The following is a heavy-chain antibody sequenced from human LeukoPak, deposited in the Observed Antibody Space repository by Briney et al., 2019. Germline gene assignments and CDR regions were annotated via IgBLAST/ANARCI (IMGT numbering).Heavy chain of an antibody. Sequence: ASVKVSCKASGYTFTGYYIHWVRQAPGQGLEWMGWINPNSGVTHYPQKFQGRVTMTRDTSIRTAYMEVSSLRSDDTAVYYCARAIPLWRDYYYMDVWGKGTTVTVSS. V-gene: IGHV1-2*02. CDR2: INPNSGVT. CDR3: ARAIPLWRDYYYMDV. CDR1: GYTFTGYY. D-gene: IGHD2-2*02. J-gene: IGHJ6*03.